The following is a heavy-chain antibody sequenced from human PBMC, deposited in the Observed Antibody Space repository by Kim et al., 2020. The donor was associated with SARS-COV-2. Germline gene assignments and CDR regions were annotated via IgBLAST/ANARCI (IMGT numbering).Heavy chain of an antibody. CDR1: GYTLTELS. J-gene: IGHJ5*02. V-gene: IGHV1-24*01. CDR3: ETGRVAGPPAWFDP. CDR2: FDPEDGET. Sequence: ASVKVSCKVSGYTLTELSMHWVRQAPGKGLEWMGGFDPEDGETIYAQKFQGRVTMTEDTSTDTAYMELSSLGSEDTAVYYCETGRVAGPPAWFDPWGQGTLVTVSS. D-gene: IGHD2-15*01.